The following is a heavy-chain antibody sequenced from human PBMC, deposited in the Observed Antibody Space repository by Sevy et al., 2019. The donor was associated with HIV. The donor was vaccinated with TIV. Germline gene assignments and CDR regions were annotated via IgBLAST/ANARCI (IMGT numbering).Heavy chain of an antibody. J-gene: IGHJ4*03. CDR2: VNSDGTST. D-gene: IGHD6-13*01. CDR1: GFTFSNYW. V-gene: IGHV3-74*01. Sequence: GGSLRLSCAASGFTFSNYWMHWVRQAPGKGLGWVSRVNSDGTSTTYADSVKGRFTISRDNAKNTLCLQMSSLRAEDTAVYYCGAANSWEDYWGQGTLVTVSS. CDR3: GAANSWEDY.